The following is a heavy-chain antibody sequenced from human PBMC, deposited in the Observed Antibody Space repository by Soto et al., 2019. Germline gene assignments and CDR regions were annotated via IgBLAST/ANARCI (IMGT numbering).Heavy chain of an antibody. CDR3: AKDGSHNFDY. CDR1: GFTFSHYA. CDR2: MSYDGSNE. J-gene: IGHJ4*02. Sequence: QVQLVESGGGVVQPGRSLRLSCAASGFTFSHYAMHWVRQAPGKGLEWVALMSYDGSNEYYADSVKDRFTISRDNPKNTLYLQMNSLRAEDTAVYYCAKDGSHNFDYWGQGTLVTVSS. V-gene: IGHV3-30*18. D-gene: IGHD1-26*01.